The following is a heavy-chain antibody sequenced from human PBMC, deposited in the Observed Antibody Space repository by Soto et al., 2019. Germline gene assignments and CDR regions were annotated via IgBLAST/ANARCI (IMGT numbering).Heavy chain of an antibody. CDR1: GFSLSTSGVG. V-gene: IGHV2-5*02. CDR2: IYWDDEK. CDR3: AHRAYFDSGKQFDY. J-gene: IGHJ4*02. Sequence: QITLKESGPPLVKPTQTLTLTCTFSGFSLSTSGVGVGWIRQPPGKALEWLAIIYWDDEKRYSPSLKTRLTVTKDTSKNQVLLTMTNVDPVDTATYYCAHRAYFDSGKQFDYWGQGTLVSVSS. D-gene: IGHD3-10*01.